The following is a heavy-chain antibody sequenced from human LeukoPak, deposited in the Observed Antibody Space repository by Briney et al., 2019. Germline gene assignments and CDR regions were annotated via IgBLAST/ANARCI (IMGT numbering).Heavy chain of an antibody. V-gene: IGHV3-30*04. Sequence: HPGRSLRLSCAASGFTFSSYAMHWVRQAPGKGLEWVAVISYDGSNKYYADSVKGRFTISRDNSKNTLYLQMNSLRAEDTAVYYCAKVGENSGWIPYEGNYYYYMDVWGKGTTVTISS. CDR2: ISYDGSNK. D-gene: IGHD6-19*01. J-gene: IGHJ6*03. CDR3: AKVGENSGWIPYEGNYYYYMDV. CDR1: GFTFSSYA.